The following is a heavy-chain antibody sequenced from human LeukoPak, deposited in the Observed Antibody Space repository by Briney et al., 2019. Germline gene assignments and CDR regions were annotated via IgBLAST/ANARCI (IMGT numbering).Heavy chain of an antibody. D-gene: IGHD6-13*01. J-gene: IGHJ4*02. CDR3: ARDGGYSSSWSDY. V-gene: IGHV3-64*01. CDR2: ISSNGGST. CDR1: GFTFSSYA. Sequence: GGSLRLSSAASGFTFSSYAMHWVRQAPGEGLEYVSAISSNGGSTYYANSVKGRFTISRDNSKNTLYLQMGSLRAEDMAVYYCARDGGYSSSWSDYWGQGTLVTVSS.